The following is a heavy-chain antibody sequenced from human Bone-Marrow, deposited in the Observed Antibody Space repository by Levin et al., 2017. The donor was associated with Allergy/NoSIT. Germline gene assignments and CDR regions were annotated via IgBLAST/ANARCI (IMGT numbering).Heavy chain of an antibody. CDR3: ARDHWGSMGLGSHLDY. CDR1: GFTFSSYG. D-gene: IGHD7-27*01. CDR2: IWYDGSNK. V-gene: IGHV3-33*01. Sequence: LSLTCAASGFTFSSYGMHWVRQAPGKGLEWVAVIWYDGSNKYYADSVKGRFTISRDNSKNTLYLQMNSLRAEDTAVYYCARDHWGSMGLGSHLDYWGQGTLVTVSS. J-gene: IGHJ4*02.